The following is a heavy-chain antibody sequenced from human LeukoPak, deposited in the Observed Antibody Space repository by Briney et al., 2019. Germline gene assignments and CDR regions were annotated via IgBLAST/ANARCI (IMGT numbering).Heavy chain of an antibody. CDR3: ARERFHGSGAPKYDY. CDR1: GFTFTSHT. J-gene: IGHJ4*02. CDR2: ISSTSDYL. V-gene: IGHV3-21*01. D-gene: IGHD3-10*01. Sequence: GGSLRLSCTASGFTFTSHTMNWVRQAPGKGLEWVSSISSTSDYLYYADSVKVRFTISRDNAKNSLYLQMNSLRVEDTAIYYCARERFHGSGAPKYDYWGQGTLVTVSS.